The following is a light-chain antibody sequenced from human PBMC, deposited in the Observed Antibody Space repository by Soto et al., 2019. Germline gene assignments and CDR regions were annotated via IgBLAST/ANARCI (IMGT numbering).Light chain of an antibody. J-gene: IGKJ1*01. CDR2: KAS. V-gene: IGKV1-5*03. CDR1: QTISTL. Sequence: DIQMTQSPSTLSASVGDRVTITCRASQTISTLLAWYQQRPGKAPNLLIYKASSLESGVPSRFSGSGFGTEFTLTISSLQPDDFGTYFCQQYSTYPLTFGKGTKVDVK. CDR3: QQYSTYPLT.